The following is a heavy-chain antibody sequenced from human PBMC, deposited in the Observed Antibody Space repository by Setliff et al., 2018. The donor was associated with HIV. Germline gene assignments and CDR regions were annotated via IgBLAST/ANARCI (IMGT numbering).Heavy chain of an antibody. CDR1: GGTFSSYA. CDR3: ARDREYYYDNSGSPSFDY. Sequence: SVKVSCKASGGTFSSYAINWVRQAPGQGLEWMGGIIPILGIANYAQKFQGRVTITADKSTSTAYMELSSLRSEDTAVYYCARDREYYYDNSGSPSFDYWGQETLVTVSS. D-gene: IGHD3-22*01. J-gene: IGHJ4*02. CDR2: IIPILGIA. V-gene: IGHV1-69*10.